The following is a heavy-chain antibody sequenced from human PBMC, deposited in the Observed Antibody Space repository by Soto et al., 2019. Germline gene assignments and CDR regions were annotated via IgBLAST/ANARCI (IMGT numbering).Heavy chain of an antibody. CDR1: GFTFGDYA. Sequence: PGGSLRLSCTASGFTFGDYAMSWFRQAPGKGLEWVGFIRSQAYGGTTEYAASVKGRFTISRDDSKSIAYLQMSSLKTEETAVYYCTRDRHLGALWALLPYYFDNWGQGTLVTVSS. V-gene: IGHV3-49*03. J-gene: IGHJ4*02. CDR2: IRSQAYGGTT. D-gene: IGHD3-10*01. CDR3: TRDRHLGALWALLPYYFDN.